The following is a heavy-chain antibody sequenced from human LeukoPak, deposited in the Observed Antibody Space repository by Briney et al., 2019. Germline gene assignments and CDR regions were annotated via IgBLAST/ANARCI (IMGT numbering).Heavy chain of an antibody. CDR3: ARGRGGPY. D-gene: IGHD3-16*01. Sequence: SETLSLTCAVYGGSFSSHYWSWIRQPPGKGLEWIGEINHSGSTNYNPSLKSRVTISVDTSKNQFSLKLSSVTAADTAVYYCARGRGGPYWGQGTLVTVSS. V-gene: IGHV4-34*01. CDR1: GGSFSSHY. J-gene: IGHJ4*02. CDR2: INHSGST.